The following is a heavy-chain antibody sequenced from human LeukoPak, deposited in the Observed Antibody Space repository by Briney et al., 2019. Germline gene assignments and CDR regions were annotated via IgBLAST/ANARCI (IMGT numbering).Heavy chain of an antibody. CDR3: ARSRAGEIGDCSGNRCNTFEH. CDR1: GGSISGSSYY. J-gene: IGHJ4*02. D-gene: IGHD2-15*01. V-gene: IGHV3-74*01. Sequence: PSETLSLTCTVSGGSISGSSYYWGWVRQAPGKGLVWVSRINSDGSITNNADSVKGRFTISRDNAKNTVYLQMNSLRGEDTAVYYCARSRAGEIGDCSGNRCNTFEHWGQGTLVTVSS. CDR2: INSDGSIT.